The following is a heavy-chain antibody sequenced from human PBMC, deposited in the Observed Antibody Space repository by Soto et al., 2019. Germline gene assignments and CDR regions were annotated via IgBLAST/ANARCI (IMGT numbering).Heavy chain of an antibody. J-gene: IGHJ5*02. D-gene: IGHD3-3*01. CDR2: ISYDGSNK. CDR3: AKDHTIFGVVIVSGFDP. V-gene: IGHV3-30*18. CDR1: GLPFSSYG. Sequence: PGGCLRLSCSASGLPFSSYGMHWVRQAPGKELEWVAVISYDGSNKYYADSVKGRFTISRDNSKNTLYLQMNSLRAEDTAVYYCAKDHTIFGVVIVSGFDPWGQGTLVTVSS.